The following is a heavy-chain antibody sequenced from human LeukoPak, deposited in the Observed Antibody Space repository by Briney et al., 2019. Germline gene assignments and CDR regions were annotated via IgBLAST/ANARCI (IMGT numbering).Heavy chain of an antibody. CDR1: GFTFSSYW. J-gene: IGHJ4*02. CDR3: ARGADFWSGTN. D-gene: IGHD3-3*01. V-gene: IGHV4-39*07. Sequence: GSLRLSCAASGFTFSSYWMTWVRQPPGKGLEWIGSIYYSGSTYYNPSLKSRVTITVDTSKNQFSLKLSSVTAADTAVYYCARGADFWSGTNWGQGTLVTVSS. CDR2: IYYSGST.